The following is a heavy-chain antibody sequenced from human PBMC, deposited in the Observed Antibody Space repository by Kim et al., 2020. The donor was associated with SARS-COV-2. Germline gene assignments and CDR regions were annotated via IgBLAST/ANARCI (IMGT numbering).Heavy chain of an antibody. V-gene: IGHV4-59*01. CDR3: ARDFGDFDY. Sequence: GITNYNPSLKSRVDISVDTSTNQFSLKLGSVAAADTAVYYCARDFGDFDYWGQGTLVTVSS. CDR2: GIT. D-gene: IGHD3-3*01. J-gene: IGHJ4*02.